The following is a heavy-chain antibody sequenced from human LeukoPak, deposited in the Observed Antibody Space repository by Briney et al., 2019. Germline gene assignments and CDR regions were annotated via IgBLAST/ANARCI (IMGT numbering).Heavy chain of an antibody. J-gene: IGHJ4*02. D-gene: IGHD6-13*01. CDR2: IYWDDDR. Sequence: SGPTLVKPTQTLTLTCTFSGFSLNTNAVGVGWIRQPPGKALEWLALIYWDDDRRYSPSLKSRLTITKDTSKNQVGLTMTNMDPIDTATYYCARQAAGYGSSWREYYFAYWGQGTLVTVSS. V-gene: IGHV2-5*02. CDR1: GFSLNTNAVG. CDR3: ARQAAGYGSSWREYYFAY.